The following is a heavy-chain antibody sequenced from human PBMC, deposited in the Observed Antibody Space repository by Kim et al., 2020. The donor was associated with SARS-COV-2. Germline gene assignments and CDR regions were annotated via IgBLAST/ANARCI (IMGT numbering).Heavy chain of an antibody. J-gene: IGHJ4*02. Sequence: GGSLRLSCAASGFTFSSYAMSWVRQAPGKGLEWVSAISGSGGSTYYADSVKGRFTISRDNSKNTLYLQMNSLRAEDTAVYYCAKAYGAGSGWFGESYYFDYWGQGTLVTVSS. CDR1: GFTFSSYA. CDR3: AKAYGAGSGWFGESYYFDY. D-gene: IGHD3-10*01. CDR2: ISGSGGST. V-gene: IGHV3-23*01.